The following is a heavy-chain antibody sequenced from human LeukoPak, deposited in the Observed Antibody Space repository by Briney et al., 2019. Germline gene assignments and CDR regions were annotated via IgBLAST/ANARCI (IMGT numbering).Heavy chain of an antibody. CDR2: IWYDGSNK. Sequence: GRSRRLSCAASGFTFSSYGMHWVRQAPGKGLEWVAVIWYDGSNKYYADSVKGRFTISRDNSKNTLYLQMNSLRAEDTAVYYCARDCSSTSCFDYWGQGTLVTVSS. D-gene: IGHD2-2*01. V-gene: IGHV3-33*01. CDR1: GFTFSSYG. CDR3: ARDCSSTSCFDY. J-gene: IGHJ4*02.